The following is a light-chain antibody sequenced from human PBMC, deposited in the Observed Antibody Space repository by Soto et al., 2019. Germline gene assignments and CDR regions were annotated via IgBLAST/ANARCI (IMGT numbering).Light chain of an antibody. J-gene: IGKJ4*01. V-gene: IGKV1-5*03. CDR2: KAS. CDR1: QSISSW. Sequence: DIQMTQSPSTLSASVGDRVTITCRASQSISSWLAWYQQKPGKAPKLLIYKASTLKSGVPSRFRGSGSGTDFTLTISSLQPEDFATYFCQQSNSSPPTFGGGTKVDIK. CDR3: QQSNSSPPT.